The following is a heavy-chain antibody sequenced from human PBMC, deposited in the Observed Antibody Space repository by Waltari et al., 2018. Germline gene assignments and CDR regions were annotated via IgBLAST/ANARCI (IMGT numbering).Heavy chain of an antibody. J-gene: IGHJ6*02. D-gene: IGHD6-13*01. CDR1: GFTFSSYP. CDR3: AKGIAAAGTVYYYYGMDV. Sequence: EVQLLESGGGLVQPGGSLRLSCTASGFTFSSYPMRRVREAPGRGLEWVSAISGSGGSTYYADSVKGRFTISRDNSKNTLYLQMNSLRAEDTAVYYCAKGIAAAGTVYYYYGMDVWGQGTTVTVSS. V-gene: IGHV3-23*01. CDR2: ISGSGGST.